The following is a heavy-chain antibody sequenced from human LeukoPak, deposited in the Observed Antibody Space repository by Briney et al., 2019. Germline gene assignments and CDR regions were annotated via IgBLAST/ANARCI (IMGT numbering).Heavy chain of an antibody. CDR2: ISAYNGNT. J-gene: IGHJ4*02. Sequence: ASVTVSCTASGYTFTSYGISWVRQAPGQGLEWMGWISAYNGNTNYAQKLQGRVTMTTDTSTSTAYMELRSLRSDDTAVYYCARDVGDSSSWYFDYWGQGTLVTVSS. V-gene: IGHV1-18*01. CDR1: GYTFTSYG. D-gene: IGHD6-13*01. CDR3: ARDVGDSSSWYFDY.